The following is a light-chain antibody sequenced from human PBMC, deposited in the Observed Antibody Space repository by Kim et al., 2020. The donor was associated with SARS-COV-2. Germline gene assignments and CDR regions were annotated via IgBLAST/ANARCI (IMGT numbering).Light chain of an antibody. CDR1: SSDIGGYNY. Sequence: QSALTQPASVSGSPGQSITISCTGTSSDIGGYNYVSWYQQHPGKAPKLMIYDVSKRPSGVSNHFSGSKSGNTASLTISGPQAEDEADYYCSSYTSSSTFVFGAGTKVTVL. CDR2: DVS. J-gene: IGLJ1*01. CDR3: SSYTSSSTFV. V-gene: IGLV2-14*01.